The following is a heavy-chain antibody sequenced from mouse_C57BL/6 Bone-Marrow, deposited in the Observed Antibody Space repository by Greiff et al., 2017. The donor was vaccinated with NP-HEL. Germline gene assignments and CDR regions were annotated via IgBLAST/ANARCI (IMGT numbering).Heavy chain of an antibody. CDR3: ARRSNYRVFDY. CDR2: ISSGSSTI. V-gene: IGHV5-17*01. CDR1: GFTFSDYG. D-gene: IGHD2-5*01. Sequence: EVHLVESGGGLVKPGGSLKLSCAASGFTFSDYGMHWVRQAPEKGLEWVAYISSGSSTIYYADTVKGRFTISRDYAKNTLFLQMTSLRSEDTAMYYCARRSNYRVFDYWGQGTTLTVSS. J-gene: IGHJ2*01.